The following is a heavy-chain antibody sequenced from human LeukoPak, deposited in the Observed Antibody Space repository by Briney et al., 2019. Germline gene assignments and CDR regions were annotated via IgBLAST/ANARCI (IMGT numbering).Heavy chain of an antibody. CDR1: GYTFTSYG. Sequence: ASVKVSCKASGYTFTSYGISWVRQAPGQGLEWMGSISAYNGNTNYAQKLQGRVTMTTDTSTSTAYMELRSLRSDDTAVYYCARGARQWLSNWFDPWGQGTLVTVSS. CDR2: ISAYNGNT. V-gene: IGHV1-18*01. D-gene: IGHD6-19*01. J-gene: IGHJ5*02. CDR3: ARGARQWLSNWFDP.